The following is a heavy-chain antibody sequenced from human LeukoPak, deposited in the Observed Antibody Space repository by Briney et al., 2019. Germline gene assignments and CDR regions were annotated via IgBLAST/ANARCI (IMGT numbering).Heavy chain of an antibody. D-gene: IGHD1-1*01. J-gene: IGHJ5*02. Sequence: SETLSLTCAVYGGSFSGYYWAWIRQPPGKGLEWIGSVFYNGDTYYNPSLRSRVTISVDTSKNQFSLTLNSVTAADTAVYYCARDSMRIQTGTTPWGQGTLVTVSS. CDR2: VFYNGDT. CDR3: ARDSMRIQTGTTP. V-gene: IGHV4-34*12. CDR1: GGSFSGYY.